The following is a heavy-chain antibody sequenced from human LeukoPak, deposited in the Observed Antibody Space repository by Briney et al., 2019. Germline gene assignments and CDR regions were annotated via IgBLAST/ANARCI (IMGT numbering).Heavy chain of an antibody. CDR2: IKQDGSEK. D-gene: IGHD3-3*01. CDR1: GFSFSTYW. V-gene: IGHV3-7*01. Sequence: PGGSLGLSCAASGFSFSTYWMSWVRQAPGKGLEWVANIKQDGSEKYYVDSVKGRFTISRDNAKNSLYLQMNSLRAEDTAVYYCARDPTIFGVVIVPDYWGQGTLVTVSS. CDR3: ARDPTIFGVVIVPDY. J-gene: IGHJ4*02.